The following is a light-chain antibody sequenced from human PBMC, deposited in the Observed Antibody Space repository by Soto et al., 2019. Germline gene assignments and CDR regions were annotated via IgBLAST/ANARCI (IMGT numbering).Light chain of an antibody. J-gene: IGKJ1*01. CDR1: QSISSW. V-gene: IGKV1-5*03. CDR2: KAS. Sequence: DIQMTHSPSTLSASIGDRVTITCRASQSISSWLAWYQQKPGKAPKLLIYKASSLEGGVPSRFSGGGSGAEFTLTIISLQPDDFTTYYCQQYTSYWTFGQGIRV. CDR3: QQYTSYWT.